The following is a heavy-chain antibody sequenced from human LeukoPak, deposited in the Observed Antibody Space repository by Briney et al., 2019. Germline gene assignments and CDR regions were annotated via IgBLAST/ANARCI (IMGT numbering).Heavy chain of an antibody. D-gene: IGHD3-16*02. Sequence: GGSLRLSCAASGFSFSTYAMPWVRQAPGKGLEWVALIWHDASHTFYTDSVKGRFTISRDNSKNTVYLQMNSLGGEDTAVYYCAREIFVSGSYPDYWGEGTLVTVSS. CDR2: IWHDASHT. J-gene: IGHJ4*02. CDR3: AREIFVSGSYPDY. V-gene: IGHV3-33*08. CDR1: GFSFSTYA.